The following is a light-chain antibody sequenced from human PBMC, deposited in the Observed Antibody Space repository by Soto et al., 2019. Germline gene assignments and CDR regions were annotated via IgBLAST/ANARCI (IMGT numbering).Light chain of an antibody. J-gene: IGKJ1*01. CDR1: QTISNN. CDR3: QQSSSAPLT. V-gene: IGKV1-39*01. CDR2: GAS. Sequence: DILVTQSPSALSAFVGDRVTITCRTSQTISNNLNWYQQQPGKAPNLLIYGASSLQSGVPSRFSGSGSGTDFTLTISSLQPEDFATYFCQQSSSAPLTFGQGTKVDIK.